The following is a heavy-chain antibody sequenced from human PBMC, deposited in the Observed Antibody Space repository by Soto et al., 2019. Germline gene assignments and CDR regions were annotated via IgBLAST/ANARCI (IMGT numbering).Heavy chain of an antibody. J-gene: IGHJ4*02. CDR3: AKRRGAGGHFDY. V-gene: IGHV3-23*01. CDR1: GFTFSSYA. D-gene: IGHD2-15*01. Sequence: GGSLRLSSAASGFTFSSYAIGWVRQGPGKGLEWVTVVSIGGSTHYADSVRGRFTISRDNSKNTLSLQMNNLTAEDTAVYFCAKRRGAGGHFDYWGQGALVTVSS. CDR2: VSIGGST.